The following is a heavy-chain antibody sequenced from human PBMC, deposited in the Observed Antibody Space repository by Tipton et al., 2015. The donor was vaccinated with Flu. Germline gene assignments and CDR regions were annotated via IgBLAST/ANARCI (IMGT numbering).Heavy chain of an antibody. Sequence: QLVQSGAEVKKPGASVKVSCKASGYTFSNYYLHWVRQAPGQGLEWVGVINPSGNVTNYEEKFQGRVTMTRDTSTSTVYMELSSLRSEDTAMYYCARDKNFDYWGQGTLVTVSS. V-gene: IGHV1-46*01. CDR3: ARDKNFDY. J-gene: IGHJ4*02. CDR1: GYTFSNYY. CDR2: INPSGNVT.